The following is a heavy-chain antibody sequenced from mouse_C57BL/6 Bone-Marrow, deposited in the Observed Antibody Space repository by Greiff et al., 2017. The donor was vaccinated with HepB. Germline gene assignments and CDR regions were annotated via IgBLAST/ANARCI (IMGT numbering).Heavy chain of an antibody. Sequence: EVQLQQSGPGLVKPSQSLSLTCSVTGYSITSGYYWNWIRQFPGNKLEWMGYISYDGSNNYNPSLKNRISITRDTSKNQFFLKLNSVTTEDTATYYCARVKDSSGPGFAYWGQGTLVTVSA. CDR2: ISYDGSN. D-gene: IGHD3-2*02. CDR3: ARVKDSSGPGFAY. V-gene: IGHV3-6*01. CDR1: GYSITSGYY. J-gene: IGHJ3*01.